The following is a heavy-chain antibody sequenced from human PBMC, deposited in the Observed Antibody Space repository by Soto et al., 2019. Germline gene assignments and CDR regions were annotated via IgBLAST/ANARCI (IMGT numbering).Heavy chain of an antibody. J-gene: IGHJ4*02. V-gene: IGHV4-30-4*01. D-gene: IGHD3-16*01. CDR2: IYYSGNT. Sequence: ASETLSLTCTVSGGSTSSDNYWSWVRQPPGKGLEWIGHIYYSGNTDYNPSLKSRLAISIDTSKNQFSLKLSSVTAADTAVYFCAREGGESSDGLYYFDSWGQGSLVTVSS. CDR3: AREGGESSDGLYYFDS. CDR1: GGSTSSDNY.